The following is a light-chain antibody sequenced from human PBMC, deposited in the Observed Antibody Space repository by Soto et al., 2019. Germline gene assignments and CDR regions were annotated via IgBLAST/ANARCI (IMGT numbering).Light chain of an antibody. V-gene: IGKV1-39*01. CDR1: QRITNY. Sequence: DIQMTQSPSSLSASVGDRVTITYRASQRITNYLNWYQQNLGEAPKLLIYAASVLQSGLPSRFSGSGFVTDATLTISSLQPDDLATYFCQQSYTPPYTFGLGTKLEIK. CDR3: QQSYTPPYT. CDR2: AAS. J-gene: IGKJ2*01.